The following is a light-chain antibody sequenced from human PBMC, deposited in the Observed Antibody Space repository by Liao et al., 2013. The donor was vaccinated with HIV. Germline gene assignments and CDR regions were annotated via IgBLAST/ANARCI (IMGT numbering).Light chain of an antibody. CDR3: QVWDSSSDHYV. J-gene: IGLJ1*01. CDR2: YDS. CDR1: YLGDKY. Sequence: SSELTQSPSVSVSPGQTATITCSGDYLGDKYASWYQHKPGQAPVLVIYYDSDRPSGIPERFSGSRSGNTATLTISRVEAGDEADYYCQVWDSSSDHYVFGTGTKVTVL. V-gene: IGLV3-1*01.